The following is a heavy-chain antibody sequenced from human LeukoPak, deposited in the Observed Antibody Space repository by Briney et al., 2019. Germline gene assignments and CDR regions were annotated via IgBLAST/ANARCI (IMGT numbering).Heavy chain of an antibody. J-gene: IGHJ4*02. V-gene: IGHV3-30*02. D-gene: IGHD3-22*01. CDR3: VSWVGYLYYFEY. Sequence: SGGSLRLSCAASGFTFSNYGMHWVRQAAGKGLEWVAFIRYDGSNKYYAESVKGRFTISRDNSENTLYLQMNSLRSEDTAVYYCVSWVGYLYYFEYWGQGTLVTVSS. CDR1: GFTFSNYG. CDR2: IRYDGSNK.